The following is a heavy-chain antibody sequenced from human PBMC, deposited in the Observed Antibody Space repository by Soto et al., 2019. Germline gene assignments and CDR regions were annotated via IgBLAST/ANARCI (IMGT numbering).Heavy chain of an antibody. CDR3: ARDRYSSGWIDGY. CDR2: ISSSANTI. D-gene: IGHD6-19*01. CDR1: GFTFSSYA. Sequence: AGGSLRLSCAASGFTFSSYAMSWVRQAPGKGLEWVSYISSSANTIYYADSVRGRFTISRDNAKNSLYLQMNSLRAEDTAVYYCARDRYSSGWIDGYWGQGTLVTVSS. J-gene: IGHJ4*02. V-gene: IGHV3-48*04.